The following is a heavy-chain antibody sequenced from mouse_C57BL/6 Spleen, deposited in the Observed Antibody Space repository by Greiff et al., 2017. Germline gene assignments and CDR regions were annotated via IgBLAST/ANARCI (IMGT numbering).Heavy chain of an antibody. CDR3: ARDLGDYDRFAY. CDR1: GYSITSGYY. Sequence: EVQLVESGPGLVKPSQSLSLTCSVTGYSITSGYYWNWIRQFPGNKLEWMGYISYDGSNNYNPSLKNRISITRDTSKNQFFLKLNSVTTEDTATYYCARDLGDYDRFAYWGQGTLVTVSA. J-gene: IGHJ3*01. D-gene: IGHD2-4*01. V-gene: IGHV3-6*01. CDR2: ISYDGSN.